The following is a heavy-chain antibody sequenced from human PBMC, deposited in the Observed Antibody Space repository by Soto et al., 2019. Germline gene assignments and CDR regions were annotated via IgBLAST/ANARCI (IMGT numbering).Heavy chain of an antibody. CDR2: IYYSGST. CDR1: GGSISSSSYY. Sequence: SETLSLTCTVSGGSISSSSYYWGWIRQPPGKGLEWIGSIYYSGSTYYNPSLKSRVTISVDTSKNQFSLKLSSVTAADTAVYYCARRSIAAAGWWFDPWGQGTLVTAPQ. D-gene: IGHD6-13*01. CDR3: ARRSIAAAGWWFDP. V-gene: IGHV4-39*07. J-gene: IGHJ5*02.